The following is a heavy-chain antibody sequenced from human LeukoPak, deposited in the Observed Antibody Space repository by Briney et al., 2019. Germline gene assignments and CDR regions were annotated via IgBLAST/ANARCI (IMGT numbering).Heavy chain of an antibody. V-gene: IGHV1-69*13. D-gene: IGHD3-22*01. Sequence: SVKVSCKASGGTFSSYAISWVRQAPGQGLEWMGGIIPIFGTANYAQKFQGRVTITADESTSTAYMELSSLRSEDTAVYYCARDPNHYYYDSSGYYAGWYFDLWGRGTLVTVSS. CDR2: IIPIFGTA. J-gene: IGHJ2*01. CDR1: GGTFSSYA. CDR3: ARDPNHYYYDSSGYYAGWYFDL.